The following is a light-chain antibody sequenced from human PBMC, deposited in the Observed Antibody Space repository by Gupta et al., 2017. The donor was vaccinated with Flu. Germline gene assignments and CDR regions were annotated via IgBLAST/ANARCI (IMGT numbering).Light chain of an antibody. CDR3: QQRFSTPWT. J-gene: IGKJ1*01. CDR2: AAS. Sequence: QMTQSPSSLSASVGDRVTITCRASQRISKYLNWHQQKPGKAPKVLIYAASRLQSGVPSRFSGSGSGTDFTLTISSRQPEDFANYYCQQRFSTPWTFGQGTKVEIK. V-gene: IGKV1-39*01. CDR1: QRISKY.